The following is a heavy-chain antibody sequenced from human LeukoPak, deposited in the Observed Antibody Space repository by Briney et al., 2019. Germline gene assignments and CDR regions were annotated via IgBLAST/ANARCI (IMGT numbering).Heavy chain of an antibody. D-gene: IGHD4-11*01. V-gene: IGHV1-69*01. CDR2: IIPIFGTA. J-gene: IGHJ3*02. Sequence: SVKVSCKASGGTFSSYAISWVRQAPGQGLERMGGIIPIFGTANYAQKFQGRVTITADESTSTAYMELSSLRSEDTAVYYCARSMSTVADAFDIWGQGTMVTVSS. CDR1: GGTFSSYA. CDR3: ARSMSTVADAFDI.